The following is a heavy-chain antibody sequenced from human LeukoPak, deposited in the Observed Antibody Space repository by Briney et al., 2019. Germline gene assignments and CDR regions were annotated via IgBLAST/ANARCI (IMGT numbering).Heavy chain of an antibody. CDR2: ISGRDDST. V-gene: IGHV3-23*01. D-gene: IGHD3-9*01. Sequence: GGSLRLSCAASGFTVTNYAMYWVRQAPGKGLEWVSAISGRDDSTYYADSVKGRFTISRDTSKNTLFLQMNSLRAEDTAVYYCAKWGDYDILTGYYDPDYWGQGTLVTVSS. J-gene: IGHJ4*02. CDR3: AKWGDYDILTGYYDPDY. CDR1: GFTVTNYA.